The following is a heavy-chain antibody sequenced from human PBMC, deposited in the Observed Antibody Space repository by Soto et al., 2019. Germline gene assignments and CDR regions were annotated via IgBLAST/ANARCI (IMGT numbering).Heavy chain of an antibody. CDR1: GGSISSSSYY. D-gene: IGHD3-16*01. V-gene: IGHV4-39*01. J-gene: IGHJ5*02. CDR3: ARIYDSTNNWFDP. CDR2: IYYSGST. Sequence: LSLTCTVSGGSISSSSYYWGWIRQPPGKGLEWIGSIYYSGSTYYNPSLKSRVTISVDTSKNQFSLKLSSVTAADTAVYYCARIYDSTNNWFDPWGQGTLVTVSS.